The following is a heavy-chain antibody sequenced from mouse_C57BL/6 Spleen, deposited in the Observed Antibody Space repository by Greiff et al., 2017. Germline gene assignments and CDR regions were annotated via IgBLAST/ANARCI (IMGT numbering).Heavy chain of an antibody. V-gene: IGHV2-6-1*01. CDR2: IWSDGST. J-gene: IGHJ4*01. D-gene: IGHD1-1*01. CDR3: ARHLITTVVDYAMDY. CDR1: GFSLTSYG. Sequence: VQRVESGPGLVAPSQSLSITCTVSGFSLTSYGVHWVRQPPGKGLEWLVVIWSDGSTTYNSALKSRLSISKDNSKSQVFLKMNSLQTDDTAMYYCARHLITTVVDYAMDYWGQGTSVTVSS.